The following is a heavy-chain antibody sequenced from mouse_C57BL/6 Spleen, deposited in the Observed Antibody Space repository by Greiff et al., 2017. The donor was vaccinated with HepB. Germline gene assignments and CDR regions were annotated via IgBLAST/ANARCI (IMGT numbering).Heavy chain of an antibody. D-gene: IGHD1-1*01. CDR1: GFTFSDYY. Sequence: EVQLQESGGGLVQPGGSLKLSCAASGFTFSDYYMYWVRQTPEKRLEWVAYISNGGGSTYYPDTVKGRFTISRDNAKNTLYLQMSRLKSEDTAMYYCARHGAITGLYYGSSYYAMDYWGQGTSVTVSS. CDR3: ARHGAITGLYYGSSYYAMDY. J-gene: IGHJ4*01. V-gene: IGHV5-12*01. CDR2: ISNGGGST.